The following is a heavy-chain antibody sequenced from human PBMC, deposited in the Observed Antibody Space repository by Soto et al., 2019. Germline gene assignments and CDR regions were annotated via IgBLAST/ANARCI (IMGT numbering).Heavy chain of an antibody. CDR2: IIPIFGTA. V-gene: IGHV1-69*13. Sequence: GASVKVSCKASGGTFSSYAISWVRQAPGQGLEWMGGIIPIFGTANYAQKFQGRVTITADESTSTAYMELSSLRSEDTAVYYCARPRRPQYCSGGSCYSYDFDYWGQGTLVTVSS. J-gene: IGHJ4*02. CDR3: ARPRRPQYCSGGSCYSYDFDY. CDR1: GGTFSSYA. D-gene: IGHD2-15*01.